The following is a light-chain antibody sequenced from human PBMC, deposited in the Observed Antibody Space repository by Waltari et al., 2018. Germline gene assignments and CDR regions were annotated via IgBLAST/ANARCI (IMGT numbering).Light chain of an antibody. CDR1: NGPTHKH. CDR3: QTGGHGTWV. J-gene: IGLJ3*02. CDR2: VNSDGSH. V-gene: IGLV4-69*01. Sequence: SPPTPAPLGAPGKLPLTLSNGPTHKHHPGHPAPPKKGPRYLIKVNSDGSHNKGDKIPERFSGSSSGAERYLTISSLQSEDEADYYCQTGGHGTWVFGGGTKLTVL.